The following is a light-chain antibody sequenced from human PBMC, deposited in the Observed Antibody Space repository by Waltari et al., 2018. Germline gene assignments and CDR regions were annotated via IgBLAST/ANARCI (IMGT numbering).Light chain of an antibody. CDR1: QSVNGD. CDR3: QQYNNLPPT. V-gene: IGKV3-15*01. CDR2: DAS. J-gene: IGKJ4*01. Sequence: EVVMTRSPVTLSVSPGERATLSGRASQSVNGDLAWYQQRPGQAPKLLIHDASTRATGIPVRFCGSGFGTECTLTISRLQSEDSAMYCCQQYNNLPPTFGGGTKVEIK.